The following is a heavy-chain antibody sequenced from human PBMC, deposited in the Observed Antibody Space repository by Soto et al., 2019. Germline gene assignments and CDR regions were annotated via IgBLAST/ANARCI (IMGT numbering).Heavy chain of an antibody. CDR3: ARLGGYYYGSGSNNYGMDV. CDR2: INWNGGST. CDR1: GFTFDDYG. J-gene: IGHJ6*02. Sequence: EVQLVESGGGVVRPGGSLRLSCAASGFTFDDYGMSWVRQAPGKGLEWVSGINWNGGSTGYADSVKGRFTISRDNAKNSLYLQMNSLRAEDTALYYCARLGGYYYGSGSNNYGMDVWGQGTTVTVSS. V-gene: IGHV3-20*04. D-gene: IGHD3-10*01.